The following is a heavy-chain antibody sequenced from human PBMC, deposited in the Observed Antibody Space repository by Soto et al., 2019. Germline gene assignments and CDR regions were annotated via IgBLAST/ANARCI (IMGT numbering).Heavy chain of an antibody. CDR1: GYTFTSYA. J-gene: IGHJ5*02. CDR3: ARVSLGRRIDSGSYNNWFDP. D-gene: IGHD1-26*01. V-gene: IGHV1-3*01. CDR2: INAGNGNT. Sequence: QVQLVQSGAEVKKPGASVKVSCKASGYTFTSYAMHWVRQAPGQRREWMGWINAGNGNTKYSQKFQGRVTITRDTSASTAYMELSSLRSEDTAVYYCARVSLGRRIDSGSYNNWFDPWGQGTLVTVSS.